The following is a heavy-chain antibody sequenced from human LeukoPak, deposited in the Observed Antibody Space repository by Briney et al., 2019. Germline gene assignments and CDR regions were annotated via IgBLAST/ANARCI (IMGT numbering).Heavy chain of an antibody. CDR1: GGTFSSYA. J-gene: IGHJ5*02. V-gene: IGHV1-69*05. CDR3: ARDLQLERQEANWFDP. D-gene: IGHD1-1*01. Sequence: ASVKVSCKASGGTFSSYAISWVRQAPGQGLEWMGGIIPIFGTANYAQKFQGRVTITTDESTSTAYMELSSLRSEDTAVCYCARDLQLERQEANWFDPWGQGTLVTVSS. CDR2: IIPIFGTA.